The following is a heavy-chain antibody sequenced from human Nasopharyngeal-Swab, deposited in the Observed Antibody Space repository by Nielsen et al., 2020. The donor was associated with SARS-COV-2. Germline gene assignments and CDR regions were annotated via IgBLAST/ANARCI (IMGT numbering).Heavy chain of an antibody. CDR2: INSIGSSI. V-gene: IGHV3-74*01. J-gene: IGHJ3*02. CDR3: AAPTGITMIVVVTFDAFDI. CDR1: GFTFSTYW. D-gene: IGHD3-22*01. Sequence: GGSLRLSCPASGFTFSTYWMHWVRQAPGKGLVWVSRINSIGSSINYADSVKGRFTISRDNSKNTLYLQMNSLRAEDTAVYYCAAPTGITMIVVVTFDAFDIWGQGTMVTVSS.